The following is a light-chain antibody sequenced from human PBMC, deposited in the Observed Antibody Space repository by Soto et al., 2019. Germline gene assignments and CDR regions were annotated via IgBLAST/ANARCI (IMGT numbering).Light chain of an antibody. V-gene: IGKV3-15*01. Sequence: VVLTRCPGALSLSLGEKDTDSCRASQSVSSYLAWYQQKPGQAPRLLIYGASAMARGIPSRFSGSGSGTEYTLTISSLQSEDFAVYYCQQLDKYPRTCGQGTKVDIK. CDR1: QSVSSY. J-gene: IGKJ1*01. CDR3: QQLDKYPRT. CDR2: GAS.